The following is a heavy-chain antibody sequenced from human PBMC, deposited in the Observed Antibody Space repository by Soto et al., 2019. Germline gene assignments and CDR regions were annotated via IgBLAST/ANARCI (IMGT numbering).Heavy chain of an antibody. Sequence: EVQLVESGGGLVQPGGSLRLSCAASGFTFSSYNMNWVRQAPGKGLQWVSYISTSSGTVYYADSVKGRFTISRDNAQNSLFLQMNSLRDDDTAVYYCARDQFRTSNYFFDYWGQGTLVTVSS. D-gene: IGHD2-2*01. CDR1: GFTFSSYN. CDR2: ISTSSGTV. J-gene: IGHJ4*02. V-gene: IGHV3-48*02. CDR3: ARDQFRTSNYFFDY.